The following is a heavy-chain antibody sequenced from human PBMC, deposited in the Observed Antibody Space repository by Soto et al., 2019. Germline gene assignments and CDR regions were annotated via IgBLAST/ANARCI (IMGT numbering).Heavy chain of an antibody. V-gene: IGHV4-39*01. CDR2: IYYSGST. J-gene: IGHJ4*02. CDR3: ARQDIVVVPAAENPMYYFDY. CDR1: GGSISSSSYY. D-gene: IGHD2-2*01. Sequence: SETLSLTCTVSGGSISSSSYYWGWIRQPPGKGLEWIGSIYYSGSTYYNPSLKSRVTISVDTSKNQFSLKLSSVTAADTAVYYCARQDIVVVPAAENPMYYFDYWGQGTLVTVSS.